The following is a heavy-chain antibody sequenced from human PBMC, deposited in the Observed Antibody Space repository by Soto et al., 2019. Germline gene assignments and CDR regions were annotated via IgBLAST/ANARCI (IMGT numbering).Heavy chain of an antibody. Sequence: PWGSLRLSCAASGFNFNTYAIIFFRHSPCKGLEWVSGISGGGGSIHYVDSVKGRFTISRDNSKNTLYLQMNSLRGEGTAVYYCAKGKSSNYVSHAFDVWGQGTMVTVSS. CDR3: AKGKSSNYVSHAFDV. D-gene: IGHD3-10*02. J-gene: IGHJ3*01. CDR2: ISGGGGSI. CDR1: GFNFNTYA. V-gene: IGHV3-23*01.